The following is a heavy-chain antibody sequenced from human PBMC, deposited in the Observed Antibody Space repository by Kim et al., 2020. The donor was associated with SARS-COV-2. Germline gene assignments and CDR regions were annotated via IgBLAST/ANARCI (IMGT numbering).Heavy chain of an antibody. J-gene: IGHJ5*02. CDR3: ARVKSPMVRGVISWFDP. V-gene: IGHV4-30-2*04. Sequence: LKSRVTISEDTSKNQFSLKLSSVTAADTAVYYCARVKSPMVRGVISWFDPWGQGTLVTVSS. D-gene: IGHD3-10*01.